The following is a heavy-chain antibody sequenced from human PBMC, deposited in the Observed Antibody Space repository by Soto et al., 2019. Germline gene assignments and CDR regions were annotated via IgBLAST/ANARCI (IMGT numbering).Heavy chain of an antibody. CDR3: ARDRGVVTSVSAYYFDY. CDR1: GYTFRSYG. D-gene: IGHD2-2*01. J-gene: IGHJ4*02. V-gene: IGHV1-18*01. Sequence: GPGVKKPGASVKVSCKATGYTFRSYGVTWVRQAPGQGLEWMGWISGYNGNTEYAQKLQGRVTMTTDTSTSTVYMELRSLGSADTAVYYCARDRGVVTSVSAYYFDYWGQGTLVTVSS. CDR2: ISGYNGNT.